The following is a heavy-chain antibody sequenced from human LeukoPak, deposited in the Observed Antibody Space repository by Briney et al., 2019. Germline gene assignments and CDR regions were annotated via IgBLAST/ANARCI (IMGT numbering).Heavy chain of an antibody. CDR3: ASRYCSSTSCYGVYFDY. D-gene: IGHD2-2*01. J-gene: IGHJ4*02. CDR2: IYSGGST. V-gene: IGHV3-66*01. CDR1: GVAFSNYA. Sequence: GGSLRLSCAASGVAFSNYAMSWVRQAPGKGLEWVSVIYSGGSTYYADSVKGRFTISRDNSKNTLYLQMNSLRAEDTAVYYCASRYCSSTSCYGVYFDYWGQGTLVTVSS.